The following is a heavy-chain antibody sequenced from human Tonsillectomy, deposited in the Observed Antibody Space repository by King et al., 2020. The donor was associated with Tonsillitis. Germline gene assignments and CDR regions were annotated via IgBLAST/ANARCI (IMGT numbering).Heavy chain of an antibody. D-gene: IGHD5-24*01. CDR3: ARSPIEMATITAIDH. CDR1: GFSFIPYW. J-gene: IGHJ4*02. Sequence: VQLVESGGCLVLPGGALRLSCAASGFSFIPYWLHWVRQAEGKGLGWVARMNSDVSGTRYSDSVQGRFLISRDNAKNTLYLQMTSLRGEDTAVYYCARSPIEMATITAIDHWGQGTLVTVSS. V-gene: IGHV3-74*01. CDR2: MNSDVSGT.